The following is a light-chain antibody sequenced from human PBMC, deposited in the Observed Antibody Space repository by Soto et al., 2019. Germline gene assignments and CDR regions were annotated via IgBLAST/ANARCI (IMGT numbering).Light chain of an antibody. V-gene: IGKV1-39*01. CDR2: QAG. Sequence: DIQLTQSPSSLSASVGDSVTIICRASQSISNYLNWYQQKPGTPPRLLIFQAGSLESGVPSRFSGSGSGTDFTLTISSLQPEDFATYHCQQSYDVPRTFSPGPKVDF. CDR3: QQSYDVPRT. CDR1: QSISNY. J-gene: IGKJ3*01.